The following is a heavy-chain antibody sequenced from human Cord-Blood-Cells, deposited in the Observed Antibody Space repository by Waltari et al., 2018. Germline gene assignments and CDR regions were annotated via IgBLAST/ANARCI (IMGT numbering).Heavy chain of an antibody. V-gene: IGHV3-23*01. D-gene: IGHD3-9*01. J-gene: IGHJ4*02. CDR3: AKDILTGYYPN. Sequence: EVQLLESGGGLVQPGGSLRLACAASGFTFSRYAMIWVRQAPGKGLEWVAAISGSGGSTYYADSVKGRFTISRDNSKNTLYLQMNSLRAEDTAVYYCAKDILTGYYPNWGQGTLVTVSS. CDR2: ISGSGGST. CDR1: GFTFSRYA.